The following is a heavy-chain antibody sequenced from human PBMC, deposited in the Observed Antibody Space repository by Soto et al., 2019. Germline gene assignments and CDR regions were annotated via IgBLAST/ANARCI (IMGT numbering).Heavy chain of an antibody. D-gene: IGHD3-10*01. Sequence: SETLSLTCTVSGDSISTYYWSWIRQPPGKGLEWIGYLYDSGSTHYNPSLKSRVTISVDTSKNQFSLKLTSVTAADTAVYYCARENYYGSGTYFRLDVWGQGTRVTVSS. V-gene: IGHV4-59*01. CDR2: LYDSGST. CDR1: GDSISTYY. CDR3: ARENYYGSGTYFRLDV. J-gene: IGHJ6*02.